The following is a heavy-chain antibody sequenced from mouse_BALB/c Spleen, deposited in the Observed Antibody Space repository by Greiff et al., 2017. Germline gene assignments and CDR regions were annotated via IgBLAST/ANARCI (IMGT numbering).Heavy chain of an antibody. CDR1: GFTFSSYA. Sequence: EVMLVESGGGLVKPGGSLKLSCAASGFTFSSYAMSWVRQSPEKRLEWVAEISSGGSYTYYPDTVTGRFTISRDNAKNTLYLEMSSLRSEDTAMYYCARSLITTVVSPFAYWGQGTLVTVSA. CDR2: ISSGGSYT. CDR3: ARSLITTVVSPFAY. V-gene: IGHV5-9-4*01. J-gene: IGHJ3*01. D-gene: IGHD1-1*01.